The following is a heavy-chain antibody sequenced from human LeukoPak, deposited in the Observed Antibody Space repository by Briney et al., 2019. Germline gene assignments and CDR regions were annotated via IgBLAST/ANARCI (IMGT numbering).Heavy chain of an antibody. J-gene: IGHJ3*02. Sequence: GESLKISSKGSGYSFTSYWSGWVRKMPGKGLEWMGIIYPGDSDTTYSPSLQGQVTISADKSISTAYLQWSSLKASDTAMYYCARRGYDSSGYRDAFDIWGQGTMVTVSS. D-gene: IGHD3-22*01. CDR3: ARRGYDSSGYRDAFDI. CDR1: GYSFTSYW. CDR2: IYPGDSDT. V-gene: IGHV5-51*01.